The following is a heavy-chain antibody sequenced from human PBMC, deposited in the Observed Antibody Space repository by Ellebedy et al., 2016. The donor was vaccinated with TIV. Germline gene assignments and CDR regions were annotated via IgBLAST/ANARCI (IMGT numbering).Heavy chain of an antibody. D-gene: IGHD4-17*01. CDR3: ARANDYGDYDY. V-gene: IGHV4-59*01. CDR2: IYYSGST. CDR1: GGSISSYY. Sequence: GSLRLSXTVSGGSISSYYWSWIRQPPGKGLEWIGYIYYSGSTNYNPSLKSRVTISVDTSKNQFSLKLSSVTAADTAVYYCARANDYGDYDYWGQGTLVTVSS. J-gene: IGHJ4*02.